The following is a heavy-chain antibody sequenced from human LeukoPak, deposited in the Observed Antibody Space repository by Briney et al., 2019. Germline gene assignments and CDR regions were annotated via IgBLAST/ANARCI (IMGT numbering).Heavy chain of an antibody. D-gene: IGHD5-18*01. CDR3: AREYSYGGFDY. J-gene: IGHJ4*02. Sequence: PSETLSLTCTVSGGSISSYYWSWIRQPPGKGLEWIGYIYYSGSTNYNPSLKSRVTISVDTSKNQFSLKLSSVTAADTAVYYCAREYSYGGFDYWGQGTLVTVSS. V-gene: IGHV4-59*01. CDR2: IYYSGST. CDR1: GGSISSYY.